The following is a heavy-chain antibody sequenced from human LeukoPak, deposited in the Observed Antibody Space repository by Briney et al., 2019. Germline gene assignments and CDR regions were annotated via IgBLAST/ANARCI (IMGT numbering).Heavy chain of an antibody. CDR2: IHYSGST. J-gene: IGHJ4*02. Sequence: SETLSLTCTVSGGSISSYYWSWIRQPPGKGLEWIGYIHYSGSTNYNPSLKSRVTISVDTSKNQFSLKLSSVTAADTAVYYCARMGEYSGYATHWGQGTLVTVSS. CDR1: GGSISSYY. CDR3: ARMGEYSGYATH. D-gene: IGHD5-12*01. V-gene: IGHV4-59*08.